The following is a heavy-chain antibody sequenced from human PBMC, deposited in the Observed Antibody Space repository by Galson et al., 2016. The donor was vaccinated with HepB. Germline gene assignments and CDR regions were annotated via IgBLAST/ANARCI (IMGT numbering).Heavy chain of an antibody. CDR2: IYPGDSDT. Sequence: QSGAEVKKPGESLKISCKGSGYSFTSYWIAWVRQMPGKALEWMGIIYPGDSDTRYSPSIQGQVTFSVDKSISSAFLQWSSLKASDTAMYYCARHSEDSGYSCADYWGQGTLVTGSS. D-gene: IGHD5-18*01. J-gene: IGHJ4*02. CDR1: GYSFTSYW. CDR3: ARHSEDSGYSCADY. V-gene: IGHV5-51*01.